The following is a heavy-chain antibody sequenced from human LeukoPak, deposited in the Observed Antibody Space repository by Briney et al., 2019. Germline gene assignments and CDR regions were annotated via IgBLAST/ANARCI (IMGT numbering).Heavy chain of an antibody. CDR2: ILYSGTT. D-gene: IGHD5-12*01. Sequence: SETLSLTCTVSGGSISSYYWSWIRQPPGKGLEWIGYILYSGTTNSNPSLKSRVNISLDTPNNQISLKLTSVTAADTAVYFCARMGGYSGYATHWGQGILVTVSS. CDR3: ARMGGYSGYATH. J-gene: IGHJ4*02. CDR1: GGSISSYY. V-gene: IGHV4-59*08.